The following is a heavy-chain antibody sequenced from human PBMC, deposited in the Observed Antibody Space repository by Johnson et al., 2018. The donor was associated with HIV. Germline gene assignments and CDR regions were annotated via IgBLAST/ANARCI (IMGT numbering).Heavy chain of an antibody. CDR1: GFTFDDYV. Sequence: VESGGGLVQPGRSLRLSCAASGFTFDDYVMHWVRQPPGKGLEWVSGISWNSGTIGYADSVKGRFTISRDNAKNSLFLQMNSLRAEDTALYYCAKDLINSGIDPQAFDIWGQGTMVSVSS. D-gene: IGHD1-26*01. CDR2: ISWNSGTI. CDR3: AKDLINSGIDPQAFDI. J-gene: IGHJ3*02. V-gene: IGHV3-9*01.